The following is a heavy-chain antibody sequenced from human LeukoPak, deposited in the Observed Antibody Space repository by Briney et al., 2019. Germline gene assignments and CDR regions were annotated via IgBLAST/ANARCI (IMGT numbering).Heavy chain of an antibody. J-gene: IGHJ1*01. D-gene: IGHD1-26*01. Sequence: PGGPLRLSCAASGFTFSSYAMSWVRQAPGKGLEWVSAISGSGGSTYYADSVKGRFTISRDNSKNTLYLQMNSLRAEDTAVYYCAKGYGSYSKTPEYFQHWGQGTLVTVSS. CDR1: GFTFSSYA. V-gene: IGHV3-23*01. CDR2: ISGSGGST. CDR3: AKGYGSYSKTPEYFQH.